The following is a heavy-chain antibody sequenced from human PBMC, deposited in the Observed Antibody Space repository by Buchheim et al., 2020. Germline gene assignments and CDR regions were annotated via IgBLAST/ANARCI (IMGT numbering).Heavy chain of an antibody. V-gene: IGHV3-74*01. CDR2: INSDGSSV. CDR1: GFIFSSNW. Sequence: EVQLVESGGGLVQPGGSLRLSCAASGFIFSSNWMHWVRQAPGKGLVWVSRINSDGSSVFYADSVKGRFTISRDNAKNTLYLQMNSLRAEDTAVYYWARGGDDYGDYYGLEVWGQGTT. CDR3: ARGGDDYGDYYGLEV. D-gene: IGHD4-17*01. J-gene: IGHJ6*02.